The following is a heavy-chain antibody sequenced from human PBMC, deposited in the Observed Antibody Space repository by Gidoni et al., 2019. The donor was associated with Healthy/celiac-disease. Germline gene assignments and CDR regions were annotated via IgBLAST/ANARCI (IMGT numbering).Heavy chain of an antibody. Sequence: QVQLQESGPGLVKPSETLSLTCTVSGGSISSYYWSWIRQPPGKGLEWIGYIYYSGSTNYNPSLKSRVTISVDTSKNQFSLKLSSVTAADTAVYYCASYSSSWYSRDAFDIWGQGTMVTVSS. D-gene: IGHD6-13*01. CDR2: IYYSGST. V-gene: IGHV4-59*01. CDR1: GGSISSYY. J-gene: IGHJ3*02. CDR3: ASYSSSWYSRDAFDI.